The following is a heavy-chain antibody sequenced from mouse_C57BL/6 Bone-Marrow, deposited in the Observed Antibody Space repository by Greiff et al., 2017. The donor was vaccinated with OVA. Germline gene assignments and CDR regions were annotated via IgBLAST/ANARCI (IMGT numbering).Heavy chain of an antibody. CDR3: ARGGTSPFAY. D-gene: IGHD4-1*01. V-gene: IGHV1-42*01. J-gene: IGHJ3*01. CDR1: GYSFTGYY. Sequence: EVQLQQSGPELVKPGASVKISCTASGYSFTGYYMNWVKQSPEKSLEWIGEINPSTGGTTYNQKFKAKATLTVDKSSSTAYMQLKSLTSEDSAVYFFARGGTSPFAYWGQGTLVTVSA. CDR2: INPSTGGT.